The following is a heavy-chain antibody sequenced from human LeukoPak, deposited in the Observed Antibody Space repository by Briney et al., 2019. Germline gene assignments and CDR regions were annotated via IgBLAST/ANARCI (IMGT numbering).Heavy chain of an antibody. CDR3: ARDDGSGVDY. V-gene: IGHV4-59*12. Sequence: SETLSLTCTVSGGSISSYYWSWIRQPPGKGLEWIGYIYYSGSTNYNPPLKSRVTISVDTSKNPFSLKLSSVTAADTAVYYCARDDGSGVDYWGQGTLVTVSS. J-gene: IGHJ4*02. D-gene: IGHD3-3*01. CDR2: IYYSGST. CDR1: GGSISSYY.